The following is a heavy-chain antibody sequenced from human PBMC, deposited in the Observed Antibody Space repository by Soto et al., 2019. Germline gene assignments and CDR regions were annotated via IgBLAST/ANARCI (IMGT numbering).Heavy chain of an antibody. Sequence: SVKVSCKASGGTFSSYAISWVRQAPGQGLEWMGGIIPIFGTANYAQKFQGRVTITADESTSTAYMELSSLRSEDTAVYYCARGPYDSSGYYYPFDYWGQGTLVTVSS. D-gene: IGHD3-22*01. CDR1: GGTFSSYA. CDR2: IIPIFGTA. V-gene: IGHV1-69*13. J-gene: IGHJ4*02. CDR3: ARGPYDSSGYYYPFDY.